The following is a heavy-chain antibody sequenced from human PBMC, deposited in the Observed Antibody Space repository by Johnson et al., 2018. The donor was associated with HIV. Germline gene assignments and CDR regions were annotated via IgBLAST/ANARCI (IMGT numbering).Heavy chain of an antibody. CDR3: AIMSAPEDADAFDF. CDR1: GFTFSSYG. Sequence: QVQLVESGGGVVQPGGSLRLSCAASGFTFSSYGMHWVRQAPGKGLEWVAVISYDGSNKYYADSVKGRFTISRDNSKNTLYLQMNSLRAEDTTVYFCAIMSAPEDADAFDFWGQGTMVTVSS. J-gene: IGHJ3*01. D-gene: IGHD1-14*01. CDR2: ISYDGSNK. V-gene: IGHV3-30*03.